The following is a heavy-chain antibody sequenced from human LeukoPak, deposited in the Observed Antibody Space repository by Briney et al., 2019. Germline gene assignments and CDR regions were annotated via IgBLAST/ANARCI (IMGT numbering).Heavy chain of an antibody. CDR3: ASERDQLLLRYYYYYYGMDV. V-gene: IGHV1-69*04. CDR1: GGTFSSYA. Sequence: GSSVKVSCKASGGTFSSYAISWVRQAPGQGLKWMGRIIPIFGIANYAQKFQGRVTITADKSTSTAYMELSSPRSEDTAVYYCASERDQLLLRYYYYYYGMDVWGQGTTVTVSS. J-gene: IGHJ6*02. D-gene: IGHD2-2*01. CDR2: IIPIFGIA.